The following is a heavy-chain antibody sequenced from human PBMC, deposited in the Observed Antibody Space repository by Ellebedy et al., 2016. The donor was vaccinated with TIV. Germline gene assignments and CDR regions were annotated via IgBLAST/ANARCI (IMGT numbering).Heavy chain of an antibody. V-gene: IGHV1-8*01. CDR1: GYTFTSYD. CDR3: ARDVTVAGSYWYFDL. CDR2: MNPNSGNT. J-gene: IGHJ2*01. D-gene: IGHD6-19*01. Sequence: ASVKVSCXASGYTFTSYDINWVRQATGQGLEWMGWMNPNSGNTGYAQKFQGRVTMTRNTSISTAYMELSSLRSEDTAVYYCARDVTVAGSYWYFDLWGRGTLVTVSS.